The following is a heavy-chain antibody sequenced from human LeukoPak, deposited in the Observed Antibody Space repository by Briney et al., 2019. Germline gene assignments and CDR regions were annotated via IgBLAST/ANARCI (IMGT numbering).Heavy chain of an antibody. Sequence: PGGSLRLSCAASGFTFSSYSMNWVRQAPGKGLEWVSYISSSSSTIYYADSVKGRFTISRDNAKNSLYLQMNSLRAEDTAVYYCARVGSGTPDYWGQGTLVTVSS. CDR1: GFTFSSYS. J-gene: IGHJ4*02. CDR2: ISSSSSTI. CDR3: ARVGSGTPDY. V-gene: IGHV3-48*04. D-gene: IGHD6-19*01.